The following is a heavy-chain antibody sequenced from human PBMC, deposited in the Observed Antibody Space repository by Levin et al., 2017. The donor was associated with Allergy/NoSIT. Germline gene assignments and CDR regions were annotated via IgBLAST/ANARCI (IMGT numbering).Heavy chain of an antibody. CDR2: IYSGGST. J-gene: IGHJ5*02. CDR3: AREGSSWTGWFDP. Sequence: GESLKISCAASGFTVSSNYMSWVRQAPGKGLEWVSVIYSGGSTYYADSVKGRFTISRDNSKNTLYLQMNSLRAEDTAVYYCAREGSSWTGWFDPWGQGTLVTVSS. CDR1: GFTVSSNY. V-gene: IGHV3-66*01. D-gene: IGHD6-13*01.